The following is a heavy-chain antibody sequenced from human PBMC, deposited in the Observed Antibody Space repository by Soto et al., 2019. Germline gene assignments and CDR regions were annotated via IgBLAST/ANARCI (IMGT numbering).Heavy chain of an antibody. D-gene: IGHD6-13*01. Sequence: SVKVSCKASGGTFSSYAISWVRQAPGQGLEWMGGIIPIFGTANYAQKFQGRVTITADESTSTAYMELSSLRSEDTAVYYCASRYSSSWYSDYWGQGTLVTVSS. CDR2: IIPIFGTA. J-gene: IGHJ4*02. V-gene: IGHV1-69*13. CDR1: GGTFSSYA. CDR3: ASRYSSSWYSDY.